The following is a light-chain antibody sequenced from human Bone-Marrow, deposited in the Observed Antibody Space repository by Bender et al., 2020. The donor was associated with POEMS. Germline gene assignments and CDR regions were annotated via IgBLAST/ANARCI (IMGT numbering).Light chain of an antibody. CDR1: SSDVGGYNS. Sequence: QSVLTQPPSVSGSPGQSITISCTGTSSDVGGYNSVAWYQQHPGKAPKLMIYDVTRRASGVSDRFSASKSGNTASLTISGLQAEDEGDYYCCSYAGTYTWVFGGGTKLTVL. V-gene: IGLV2-11*01. CDR2: DVT. J-gene: IGLJ3*02. CDR3: CSYAGTYTWV.